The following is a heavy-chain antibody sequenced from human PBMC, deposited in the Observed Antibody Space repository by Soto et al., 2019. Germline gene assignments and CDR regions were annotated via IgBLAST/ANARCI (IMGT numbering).Heavy chain of an antibody. D-gene: IGHD3-3*01. CDR1: ECLSSKSG. J-gene: IGHJ4*02. CDR2: IKRKTDGGTT. Sequence: PGGSVRRSSASSECLSSKSGMSWLRQTPGKGLKWVGRIKRKTDGGTTDYAAPVKGRLTISRDDSKNTLYLQMNSLKTEDTAVYYCTTAPYQILRFLEGIDYWGQGTLVTVAS. V-gene: IGHV3-15*01. CDR3: TTAPYQILRFLEGIDY.